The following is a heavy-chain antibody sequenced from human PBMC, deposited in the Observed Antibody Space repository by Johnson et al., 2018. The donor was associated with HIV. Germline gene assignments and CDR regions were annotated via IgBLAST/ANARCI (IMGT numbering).Heavy chain of an antibody. CDR3: TTGSLVANDAFDI. V-gene: IGHV3-33*08. Sequence: VQLVESGGGVVQPGRSLRLSCAASGFTFSSYAMHWVRQAPGKGLEWVAVIWYDGSNKYYADSVKGRFTISRDNSKNTLYLQMNSLRAEDTALYYCTTGSLVANDAFDIWGQGTMVTVSS. J-gene: IGHJ3*02. CDR2: IWYDGSNK. D-gene: IGHD5-12*01. CDR1: GFTFSSYA.